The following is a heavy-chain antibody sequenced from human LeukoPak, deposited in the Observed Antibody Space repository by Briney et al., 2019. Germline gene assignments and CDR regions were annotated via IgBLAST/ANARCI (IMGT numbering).Heavy chain of an antibody. CDR1: GGSISSYY. Sequence: SETLSLTCTVSGGSISSYYWGWIRQPPGKGLEWIGSIYYSGSTYYNPSLKSRVTISVDTSKNQFSLRLTSVTAADTAVYYCAKHLYYYDGSGYKTPFDYWGQGTLVTVSS. V-gene: IGHV4-39*01. D-gene: IGHD3-22*01. CDR2: IYYSGST. J-gene: IGHJ4*02. CDR3: AKHLYYYDGSGYKTPFDY.